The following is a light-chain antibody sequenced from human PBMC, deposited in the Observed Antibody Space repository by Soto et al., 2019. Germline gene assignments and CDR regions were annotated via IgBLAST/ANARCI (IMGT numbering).Light chain of an antibody. V-gene: IGKV1D-12*01. CDR1: QDISVW. CDR2: AAS. Sequence: DIQMTQSPSSVSASVGDRVTITCRASQDISVWLAWYQQKPGKAPKLLIYAASNLQTGVPSRFSGSGSGTEFTLTIRSLQPEDFETYYCQQANSFPRTFVPGTKVDIK. CDR3: QQANSFPRT. J-gene: IGKJ3*01.